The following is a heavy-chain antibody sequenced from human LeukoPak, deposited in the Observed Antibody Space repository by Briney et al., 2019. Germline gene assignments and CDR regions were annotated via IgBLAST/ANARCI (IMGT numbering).Heavy chain of an antibody. D-gene: IGHD3-22*01. Sequence: GGSLRLSCAASEFTFSSYSMNWVRQAPGKGLEWVSYITNSGNSKSYADSVKGRFTISRDNTKNSLYLQMNGLRAEDTAVYYCANEDSSGYYYWGQGTLVTVSS. CDR3: ANEDSSGYYY. CDR1: EFTFSSYS. J-gene: IGHJ4*02. CDR2: ITNSGNSK. V-gene: IGHV3-48*01.